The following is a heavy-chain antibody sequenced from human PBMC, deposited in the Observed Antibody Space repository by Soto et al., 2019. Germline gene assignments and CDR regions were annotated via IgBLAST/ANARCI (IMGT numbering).Heavy chain of an antibody. CDR2: ISYDGSNK. CDR3: AKAGGGPLNWFDP. V-gene: IGHV3-30*18. J-gene: IGHJ5*02. D-gene: IGHD2-15*01. CDR1: GFTFSSYG. Sequence: PGGSLRLSCAASGFTFSSYGMHWVRQAPGKGLEWVAVISYDGSNKYYADSVKGRFTISRDNSKNTLYLQMNSLRAEDTAVYYCAKAGGGPLNWFDPWGQGTLVTVSS.